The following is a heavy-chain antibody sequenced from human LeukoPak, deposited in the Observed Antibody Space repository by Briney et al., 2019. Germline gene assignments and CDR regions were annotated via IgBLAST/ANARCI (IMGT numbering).Heavy chain of an antibody. CDR2: ISWNSGSI. Sequence: GGSLRLSCAASGFTFDDYAMHWVRQAPGKGLEWVSGISWNSGSIGYADSVKGRLTISRDNAKNSLYLQMNSLRAEDTALYYCAKAPYSSSWYVFDYWGQGTLVTVSS. CDR3: AKAPYSSSWYVFDY. V-gene: IGHV3-9*01. D-gene: IGHD6-13*01. CDR1: GFTFDDYA. J-gene: IGHJ4*02.